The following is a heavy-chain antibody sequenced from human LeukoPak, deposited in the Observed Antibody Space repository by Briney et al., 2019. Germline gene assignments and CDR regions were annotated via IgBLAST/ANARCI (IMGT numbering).Heavy chain of an antibody. CDR1: GFAFRSFA. Sequence: GGSLRLSCAASGFAFRSFAMSWVRQAPGKGLEWVSGISDRSGSTYYADSVKGRFIISRDNSKNTLYLQMNSLRVEDTAVYYCVREGYFVFDFWGQGALVTVSS. CDR3: VREGYFVFDF. CDR2: ISDRSGST. J-gene: IGHJ4*02. D-gene: IGHD2-21*01. V-gene: IGHV3-23*01.